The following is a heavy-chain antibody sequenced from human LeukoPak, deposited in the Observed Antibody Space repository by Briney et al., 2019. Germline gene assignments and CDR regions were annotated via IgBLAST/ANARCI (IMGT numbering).Heavy chain of an antibody. Sequence: GGSLRLSCEGSGFTFSDYQMSWIRQPPGKGLEWVSYIRSDDGAIHYTDSVKGRFTFSRDDAKNSLYLQMNSLRAEDTAVYYCATDKDYALAVWGQGTTVTVSS. D-gene: IGHD3-16*01. J-gene: IGHJ6*02. CDR3: ATDKDYALAV. CDR1: GFTFSDYQ. CDR2: IRSDDGAI. V-gene: IGHV3-11*01.